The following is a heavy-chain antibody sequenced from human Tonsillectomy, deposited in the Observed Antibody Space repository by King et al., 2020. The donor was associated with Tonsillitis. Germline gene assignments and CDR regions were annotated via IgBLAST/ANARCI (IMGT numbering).Heavy chain of an antibody. CDR2: IYYSGST. CDR3: ARRYYDILTGNYYFDY. V-gene: IGHV4-59*08. D-gene: IGHD3-9*01. J-gene: IGHJ4*02. Sequence: QLQESGPGLVKPSETLSLTCTVSGGSISYYYWSWIRQPPGKGLEWIGYIYYSGSTNDNPSLKSRVTISVDTSKNQFSLKLSSVTAADTAVYYCARRYYDILTGNYYFDYWGQGTLFTVSS. CDR1: GGSISYYY.